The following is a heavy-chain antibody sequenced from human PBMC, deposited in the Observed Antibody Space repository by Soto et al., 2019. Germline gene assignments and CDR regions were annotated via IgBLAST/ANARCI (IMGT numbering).Heavy chain of an antibody. CDR2: INAGNGNT. D-gene: IGHD2-2*01. J-gene: IGHJ5*02. V-gene: IGHV1-3*01. Sequence: ASVKVSCKASGYTFTSYAMHWVRQAPGQRLEWMGWINAGNGNTKYSQKFQGRVTITRDTSASTAYMELSSLRSEDTAVYYCAREGDIVVVPAAPHNWFDPWGQGTLVTVSS. CDR1: GYTFTSYA. CDR3: AREGDIVVVPAAPHNWFDP.